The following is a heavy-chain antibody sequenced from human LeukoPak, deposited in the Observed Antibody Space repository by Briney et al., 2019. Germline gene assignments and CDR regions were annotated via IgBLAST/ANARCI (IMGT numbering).Heavy chain of an antibody. D-gene: IGHD3-22*01. CDR1: GGSISSYY. CDR3: ARDRNYYDSSGYYQGWFDP. Sequence: PSETLSLTCTVSGGSISSYYWSWIRQPPGKGLEWIGYIYYSGSTNYNPSLKSRVTISVDTSKNQFSLKLSSVTAADTAVYYCARDRNYYDSSGYYQGWFDPWGQGTLVTVSS. V-gene: IGHV4-59*01. CDR2: IYYSGST. J-gene: IGHJ5*02.